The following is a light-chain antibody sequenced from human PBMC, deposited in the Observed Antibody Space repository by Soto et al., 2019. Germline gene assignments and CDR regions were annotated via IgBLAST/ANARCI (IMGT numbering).Light chain of an antibody. J-gene: IGLJ1*01. CDR3: NSYTTSSTYV. Sequence: QSVLTQPASVSGSPGQPITISCTGTSSDVGGYNYVSWYQQHPGKAPKVMIYDVSNRPSGVSNRFSGSKSGNTASLTISGLQPVDEADYYCNSYTTSSTYVFGTGTKVTVL. V-gene: IGLV2-14*01. CDR2: DVS. CDR1: SSDVGGYNY.